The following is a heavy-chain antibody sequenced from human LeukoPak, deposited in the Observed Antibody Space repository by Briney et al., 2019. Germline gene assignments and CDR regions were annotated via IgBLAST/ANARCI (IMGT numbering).Heavy chain of an antibody. CDR1: GGSISSYY. D-gene: IGHD3-16*01. V-gene: IGHV4-59*12. CDR3: ARVLGEEDLYYYYYMDV. Sequence: SETLSLTCTVSGGSISSYYWSWIRQPPGKGLEWIGYIYYSGSTNYNPSLKSRVTISIDTSKNQFSLKVSSVTAADTAVYYCARVLGEEDLYYYYYMDVWGKGTTVTVSS. J-gene: IGHJ6*03. CDR2: IYYSGST.